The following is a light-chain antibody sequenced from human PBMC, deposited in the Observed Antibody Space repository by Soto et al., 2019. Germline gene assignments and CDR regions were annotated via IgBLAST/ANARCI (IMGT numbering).Light chain of an antibody. CDR3: QQSYSTPWT. Sequence: DIQMTQSPSSLSASVGDRVTITCRASQSISSYLNWYQQKPGKAPKLLIYAASCLQSGVPSRFSGSGSGTDFTLTISRLQPEDFATYYCQQSYSTPWTFGQGTKVEIK. CDR1: QSISSY. J-gene: IGKJ1*01. V-gene: IGKV1-39*01. CDR2: AAS.